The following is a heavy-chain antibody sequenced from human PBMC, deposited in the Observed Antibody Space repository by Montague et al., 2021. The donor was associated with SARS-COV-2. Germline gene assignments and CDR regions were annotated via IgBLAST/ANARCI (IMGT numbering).Heavy chain of an antibody. CDR1: GFTFSTYA. D-gene: IGHD2-2*01. J-gene: IGHJ3*02. V-gene: IGHV3-30*04. Sequence: SLRLSCAASGFTFSTYAMHWIRQAPGKGLGWVALISYGGTKKNYADSVRGRFTISRDDSKKTVYLQMNSLRAEDTAVYYCARDNENIVVVPAGFDAFDIWGQGTMVTVSS. CDR3: ARDNENIVVVPAGFDAFDI. CDR2: ISYGGTKK.